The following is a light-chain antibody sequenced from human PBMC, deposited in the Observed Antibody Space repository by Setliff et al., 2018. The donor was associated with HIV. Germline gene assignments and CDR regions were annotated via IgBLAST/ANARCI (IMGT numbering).Light chain of an antibody. J-gene: IGLJ2*01. CDR3: GSYTNRGVV. CDR1: SYDVGNYNY. CDR2: DVS. V-gene: IGLV2-14*03. Sequence: QSALTQPASVSGSPGQSITISCTGTSYDVGNYNYVSWYQQHPGKAPKLMIYDVSNRPSGVSNRFSGSRSGNMASLTISGLQAEDEADYYCGSYTNRGVVFDGGTKVTVL.